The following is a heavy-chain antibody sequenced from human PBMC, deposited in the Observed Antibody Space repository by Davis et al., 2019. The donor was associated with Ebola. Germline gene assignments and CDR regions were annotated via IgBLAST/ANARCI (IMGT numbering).Heavy chain of an antibody. V-gene: IGHV5-10-1*01. Sequence: PGGSLRLSCKGSGYSFTSYWISWVRQLPGKGLEWMGRIDPSDSYTNYRPSFQGHVTISADKSISTAYLQWSSLKASDTAMYYCARRKGRLNWFDPWGQGTLVTVSS. CDR1: GYSFTSYW. CDR3: ARRKGRLNWFDP. CDR2: IDPSDSYT. J-gene: IGHJ5*02. D-gene: IGHD1-14*01.